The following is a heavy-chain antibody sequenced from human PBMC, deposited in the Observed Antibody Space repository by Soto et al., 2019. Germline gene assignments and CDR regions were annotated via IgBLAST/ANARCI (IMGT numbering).Heavy chain of an antibody. Sequence: PSETLSLTCAVYGGPFSGYYWSWIRQPPGKGLEWIGEINHSGSTNYNPSLKSRVTISVDTSKNQFSLKLSSVTAADTAVYYCACSGGYDYWGQVALFTVYS. CDR3: ACSGGYDY. CDR1: GGPFSGYY. J-gene: IGHJ4*02. V-gene: IGHV4-34*01. CDR2: INHSGST. D-gene: IGHD2-15*01.